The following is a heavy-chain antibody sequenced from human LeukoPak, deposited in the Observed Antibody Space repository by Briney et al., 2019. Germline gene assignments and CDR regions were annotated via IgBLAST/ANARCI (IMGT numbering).Heavy chain of an antibody. CDR2: IYPGDSDT. D-gene: IGHD3-22*01. CDR1: GYSFTSYW. CDR3: ARLSYYYDSSGYLYFDY. V-gene: IGHV5-51*01. J-gene: IGHJ4*02. Sequence: GESLQISCKGSGYSFTSYWIGWVRQMPGKGLEWMGIIYPGDSDTRYSPSFQGQVTISADKSISTAYLQWSSLKASDTAMYYCARLSYYYDSSGYLYFDYWGQGTLVTVSS.